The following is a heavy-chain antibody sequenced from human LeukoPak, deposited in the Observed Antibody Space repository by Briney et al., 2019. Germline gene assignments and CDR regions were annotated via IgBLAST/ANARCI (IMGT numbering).Heavy chain of an antibody. J-gene: IGHJ4*02. CDR2: ISGSGGNT. CDR3: AKDPPQNIMGGLFDY. CDR1: GFTFSSYA. Sequence: QTGGSLRLSCAASGFTFSSYAMSWVRQAPGKGLEWVSVISGSGGNTDYADSVKGRFTISRDNSKNALYLQMNSLRVEDTAVYYCAKDPPQNIMGGLFDYWGQGTLVTVSS. V-gene: IGHV3-23*01. D-gene: IGHD2-8*01.